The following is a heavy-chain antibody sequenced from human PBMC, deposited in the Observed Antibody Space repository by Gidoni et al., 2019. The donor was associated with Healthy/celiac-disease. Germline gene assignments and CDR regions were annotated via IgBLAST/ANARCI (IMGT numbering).Heavy chain of an antibody. J-gene: IGHJ3*02. V-gene: IGHV3-33*01. Sequence: QVQLVESGGGLIQPGRSLRHSCAASGFTFRSYGIHWVRQAPRKGLEWVAVIWYDGSNKYDEDAVKGRFTISRDNSKNTLYLQMNSLRAEDTAVYYCAREHRYYYDSSGYFHAFDIWGQGTMVTVSS. D-gene: IGHD3-22*01. CDR3: AREHRYYYDSSGYFHAFDI. CDR2: IWYDGSNK. CDR1: GFTFRSYG.